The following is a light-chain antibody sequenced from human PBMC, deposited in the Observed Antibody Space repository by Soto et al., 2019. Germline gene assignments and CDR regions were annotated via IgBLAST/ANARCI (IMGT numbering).Light chain of an antibody. CDR3: QQCSASPPMYT. CDR1: QSVSSSD. J-gene: IGKJ2*01. V-gene: IGKV3-20*01. CDR2: GAS. Sequence: EIVLTQSPGTLSLSPGERATLSCRASQSVSSSDLAWYQQKPGQAPRLLIYGASSSATGIPDRFTGSGSGTDFTLTISRLEPEDFAVYYCQQCSASPPMYTFGQGNKLEIK.